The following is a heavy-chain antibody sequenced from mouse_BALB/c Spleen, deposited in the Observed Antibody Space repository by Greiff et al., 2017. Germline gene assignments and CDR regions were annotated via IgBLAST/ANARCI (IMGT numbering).Heavy chain of an antibody. V-gene: IGHV5-6-5*01. J-gene: IGHJ3*01. CDR1: GFTFSSYA. CDR2: ISSGGST. Sequence: EVQLVESGGGLVKPGGSLKLSCAASGFTFSSYAMSWVRQTPEKRLEWVASISSGGSTYYPDSVKGRFTISRDNARNILYLQMSSLRSEDTAMYYCARDPRRGFAYWGQGTLVTVSA. CDR3: ARDPRRGFAY.